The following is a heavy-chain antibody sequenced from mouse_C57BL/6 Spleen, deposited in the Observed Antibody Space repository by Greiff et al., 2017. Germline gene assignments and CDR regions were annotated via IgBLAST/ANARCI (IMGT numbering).Heavy chain of an antibody. J-gene: IGHJ4*01. CDR2: IHPNRGST. CDR3: ARSGKAMDY. V-gene: IGHV1-64*01. CDR1: GYTFTSYW. Sequence: QVQLQQPGAELVKPGASVKLSCKASGYTFTSYWMHWVKQRPGQGLEWIGMIHPNRGSTNYNEKFKSKATLTVDKASSTAYMQLSSLTSEDSAVYRCARSGKAMDYWGQGTSVTVSS.